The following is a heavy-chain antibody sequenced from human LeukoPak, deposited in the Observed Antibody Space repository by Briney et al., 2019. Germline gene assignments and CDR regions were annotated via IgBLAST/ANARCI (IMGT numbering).Heavy chain of an antibody. CDR1: GFTFDDYG. CDR2: ISWNSGRI. V-gene: IGHV3-9*01. D-gene: IGHD6-13*01. J-gene: IGHJ3*01. Sequence: GGSLRLSCAASGFTFDDYGMHWVRQGPGKGLEWVSGISWNSGRIGYADSVKGRFTISRDSAKNSLYLQMNSLRAEDTALYYCAKDLLAVAVIVAFDAWGQGTMVTVSS. CDR3: AKDLLAVAVIVAFDA.